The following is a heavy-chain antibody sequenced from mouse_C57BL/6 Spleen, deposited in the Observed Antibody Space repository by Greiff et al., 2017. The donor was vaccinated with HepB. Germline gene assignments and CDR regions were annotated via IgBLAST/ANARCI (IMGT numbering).Heavy chain of an antibody. D-gene: IGHD2-4*01. CDR3: ARGNDYDSSAMDY. Sequence: EVQRVESGGGLVKPGGSLKLSCAASGFTFSSYAMSWVRQTPEKRLEWVATISDGGSYTYYPDNVKGRFTISRDNAKNNLYLQMSHLKSEDTAMYYCARGNDYDSSAMDYWGQGTSVTVSS. V-gene: IGHV5-4*01. CDR2: ISDGGSYT. J-gene: IGHJ4*01. CDR1: GFTFSSYA.